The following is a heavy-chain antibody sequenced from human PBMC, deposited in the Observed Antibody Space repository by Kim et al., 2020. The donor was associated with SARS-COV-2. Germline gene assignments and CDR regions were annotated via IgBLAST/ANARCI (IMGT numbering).Heavy chain of an antibody. Sequence: SETLSLTCTVSGGSISSSSYYWGWIRQPPGKGLEWFGSIYYSWSTYYNPSLKSRVTISVDTSNNQFSLNLCSVSAADTALFYCARLFPQWLRFLNWFDP. J-gene: IGHJ5*02. D-gene: IGHD5-12*01. CDR1: GGSISSSSYY. V-gene: IGHV4-39*01. CDR2: IYYSWST. CDR3: ARLFPQWLRFLNWFDP.